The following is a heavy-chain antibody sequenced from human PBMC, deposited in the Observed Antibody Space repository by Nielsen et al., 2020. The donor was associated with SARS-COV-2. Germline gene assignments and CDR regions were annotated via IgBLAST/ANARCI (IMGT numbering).Heavy chain of an antibody. CDR3: ARDKDWGSYRYMANSDAFDI. D-gene: IGHD3-16*02. V-gene: IGHV3-11*04. CDR2: ISSSGSTI. CDR1: GFTFSDYY. Sequence: GGSLRLSCAASGFTFSDYYMSWIRQAPGQGLEWVSYISSSGSTIYYADSVKGRFTISRDNAKNSLYLQMNSLRAEDTAVYYCARDKDWGSYRYMANSDAFDIWGQGTMVTVSS. J-gene: IGHJ3*02.